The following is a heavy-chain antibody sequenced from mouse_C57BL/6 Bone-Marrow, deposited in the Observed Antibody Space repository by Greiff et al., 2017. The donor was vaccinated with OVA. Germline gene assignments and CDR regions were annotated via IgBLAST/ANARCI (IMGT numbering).Heavy chain of an antibody. Sequence: EVKLVESGGGLVKPGGSLKLSCAASGFTFSSYAMSWVRQTPEKRLEWVATISDGGSYTYYPDNVKGRFTCSRYNAENDMYLQLIHMKSEDAAMYYCASDTDGYSWYFDVWGTGTTVTVSS. V-gene: IGHV5-4*03. D-gene: IGHD2-3*01. CDR3: ASDTDGYSWYFDV. CDR1: GFTFSSYA. J-gene: IGHJ1*03. CDR2: ISDGGSYT.